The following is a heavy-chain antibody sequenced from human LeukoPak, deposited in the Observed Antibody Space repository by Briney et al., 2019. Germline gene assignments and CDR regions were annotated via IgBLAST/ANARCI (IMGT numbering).Heavy chain of an antibody. D-gene: IGHD3-10*01. J-gene: IGHJ4*02. CDR3: AREDYYGSGSYWYFDY. CDR1: GGSISSYY. CDR2: IYTSGST. Sequence: KPSGTLSLTCTVSGGSISSYYWSWIRQPAGKGLEWIGRIYTSGSTNYNPSLKSRVTISVDTSKNQFSLKLSSVTAADTAVYYCAREDYYGSGSYWYFDYWGQGTLVTVSS. V-gene: IGHV4-4*07.